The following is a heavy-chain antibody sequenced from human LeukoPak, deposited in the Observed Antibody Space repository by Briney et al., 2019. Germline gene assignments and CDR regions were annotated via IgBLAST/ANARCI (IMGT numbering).Heavy chain of an antibody. Sequence: PSETLSLTCAVYGGSFSGYYWSWIRQPPGKGLEWIGEINHSGSTNYNPSFKSRVTISVDTSKNQFSLKLSSVTAADTAVYYCARGDFWSGYPFDYWGQGTLVTVSS. CDR2: INHSGST. J-gene: IGHJ4*02. CDR1: GGSFSGYY. CDR3: ARGDFWSGYPFDY. D-gene: IGHD3-3*01. V-gene: IGHV4-34*01.